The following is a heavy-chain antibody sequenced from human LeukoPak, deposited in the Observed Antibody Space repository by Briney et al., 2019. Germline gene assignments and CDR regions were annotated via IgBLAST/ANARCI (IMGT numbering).Heavy chain of an antibody. CDR1: GFTFNSHT. CDR2: ITSTSYYR. D-gene: IGHD2-15*01. Sequence: GGSLRLSCATSGFTFNSHTMNWVRQAPGKGVEWVSSITSTSYYRYYADSVKGRFTISRDNSKNSLYLKMNSLRTEDTALYYCAKDLALGGRGGWGQGTLVTVSS. CDR3: AKDLALGGRGG. J-gene: IGHJ4*02. V-gene: IGHV3-21*04.